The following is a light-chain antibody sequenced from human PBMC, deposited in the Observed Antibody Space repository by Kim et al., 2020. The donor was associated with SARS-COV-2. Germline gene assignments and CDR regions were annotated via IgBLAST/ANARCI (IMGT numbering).Light chain of an antibody. CDR1: KLGDYF. Sequence: SYELTQPPSVSVSPGQTATITCSGDKLGDYFAAWYQHKPGQSPKLIIFQDTKRPSGVTERFSGSNSRNTATLTISGTQPMDEADYFCQARDNSILWVFGGGTQLTVL. V-gene: IGLV3-1*01. J-gene: IGLJ3*02. CDR2: QDT. CDR3: QARDNSILWV.